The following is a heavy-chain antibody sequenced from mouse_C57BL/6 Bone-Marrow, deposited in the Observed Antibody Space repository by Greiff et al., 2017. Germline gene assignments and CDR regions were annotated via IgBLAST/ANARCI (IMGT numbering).Heavy chain of an antibody. CDR3: ARHRYGRSSWYFDV. V-gene: IGHV5-6*01. J-gene: IGHJ1*03. CDR2: ISSGGSYT. Sequence: EVKLMESGGDLVKPGGSLKLSCAASGFTFSSYGMSWVRQTPDKRLEWVATISSGGSYTYYPDSVKGRFTISRDNAKNTLYLQMSSLKSEDTAMYYCARHRYGRSSWYFDVWGTGTTVTVSS. D-gene: IGHD1-1*01. CDR1: GFTFSSYG.